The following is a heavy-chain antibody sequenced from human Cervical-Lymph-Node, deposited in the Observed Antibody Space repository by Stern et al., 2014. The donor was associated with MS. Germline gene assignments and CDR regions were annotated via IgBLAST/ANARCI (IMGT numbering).Heavy chain of an antibody. CDR2: VIPFFGAT. D-gene: IGHD4-11*01. CDR3: ALRRSYYVY. Sequence: QVQLGPSGSEVKKPGSSVKVSCKPSGDTFSSYALSWVRQAPGQGLEWVGGVIPFFGATRYAQKLQGRVTITPEESTGTAFMELRNLTSDDTAVYYCALRRSYYVYWGQGTLISVSS. V-gene: IGHV1-69*01. J-gene: IGHJ4*02. CDR1: GDTFSSYA.